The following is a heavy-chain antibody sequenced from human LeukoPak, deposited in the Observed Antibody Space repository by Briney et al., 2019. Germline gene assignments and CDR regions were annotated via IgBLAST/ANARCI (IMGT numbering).Heavy chain of an antibody. V-gene: IGHV3-7*01. D-gene: IGHD3-3*01. J-gene: IGHJ3*02. CDR2: IKQDGSEK. CDR3: ARDSLEWLLYRWDAFDI. CDR1: GFTFSSYW. Sequence: GGSLRLSCAASGFTFSSYWMSWVRQAPGKGLEWVANIKQDGSEKYYVDSVKGRFTISRDNAKNSLYLQMNSLRAEDTAVYYCARDSLEWLLYRWDAFDIWGQGTMVTVSS.